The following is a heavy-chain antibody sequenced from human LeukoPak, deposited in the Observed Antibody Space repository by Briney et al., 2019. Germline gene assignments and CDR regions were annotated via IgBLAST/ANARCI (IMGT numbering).Heavy chain of an antibody. CDR3: ARDDLIATAGTQGLDN. CDR2: IYYSGST. Sequence: PSETLSLTCTVSGGSISSSSYYWGWIRQPPGKELEWIGSIYYSGSTSYNPSLKSRVTISVDTSENQFSLKLSSVTAADTAVYYCARDDLIATAGTQGLDNWGQGTLVTVSS. V-gene: IGHV4-39*07. D-gene: IGHD6-13*01. CDR1: GGSISSSSYY. J-gene: IGHJ4*02.